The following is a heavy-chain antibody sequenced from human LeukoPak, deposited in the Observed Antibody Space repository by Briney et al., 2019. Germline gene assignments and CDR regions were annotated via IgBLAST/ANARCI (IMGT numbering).Heavy chain of an antibody. CDR2: IYHSGST. CDR1: GGSISSSSYY. D-gene: IGHD6-13*01. Sequence: KPSETLSLTCTVSGGSISSSSYYWSWIRQPPGKGLEWIGYIYHSGSTYYNPSLKSRVTISADKSKNHVSLKLSSVTAADTALYYCARVIDVAAAGYFDSWGQGTQVTVSS. CDR3: ARVIDVAAAGYFDS. V-gene: IGHV4-30-2*01. J-gene: IGHJ4*02.